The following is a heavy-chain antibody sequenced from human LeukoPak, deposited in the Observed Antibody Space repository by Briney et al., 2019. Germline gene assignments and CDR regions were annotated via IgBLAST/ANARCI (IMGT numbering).Heavy chain of an antibody. J-gene: IGHJ4*02. CDR1: GFTVSSNY. V-gene: IGHV3-66*02. D-gene: IGHD2-15*01. CDR3: AKEGLLFPYYFDY. CDR2: IYSGGST. Sequence: GGSLRLSCAASGFTVSSNYMSWVRQAPGKGLEWVSVIYSGGSTYYADSVKGRFTISRDNSKNTLYLQMNSLRAEDTAVYYCAKEGLLFPYYFDYWGQGTLVTVSS.